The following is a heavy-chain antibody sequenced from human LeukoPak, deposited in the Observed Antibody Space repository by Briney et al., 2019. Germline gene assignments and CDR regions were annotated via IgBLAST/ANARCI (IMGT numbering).Heavy chain of an antibody. CDR1: GFTVSSNY. Sequence: GGSLRLSCAASGFTVSSNYMSWVRQAPGKGLVWVSRISHDGIISYADSVKGRFTISRDNAKNTLILQMNSLRVEDTAVYYCARDWVYKIDYWGRGTLVTVSS. V-gene: IGHV3-74*01. CDR3: ARDWVYKIDY. J-gene: IGHJ4*02. D-gene: IGHD5-24*01. CDR2: ISHDGII.